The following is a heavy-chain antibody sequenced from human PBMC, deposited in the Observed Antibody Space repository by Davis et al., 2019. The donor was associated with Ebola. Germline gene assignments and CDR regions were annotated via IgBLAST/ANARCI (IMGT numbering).Heavy chain of an antibody. CDR2: INPHNGNT. CDR3: ARDLITTPLDV. J-gene: IGHJ6*02. CDR1: GYTFTNYG. D-gene: IGHD1-14*01. V-gene: IGHV1-18*04. Sequence: ASVKVSCKASGYTFTNYGITWVRQAPGQGLEWMGWINPHNGNTNYAQNVQGRVIMTSDTATTTAYMEVGSLRSDDTAVYYCARDLITTPLDVWGQGTTVTVSS.